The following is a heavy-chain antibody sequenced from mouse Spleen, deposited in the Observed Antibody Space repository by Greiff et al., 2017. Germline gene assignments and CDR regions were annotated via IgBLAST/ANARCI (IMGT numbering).Heavy chain of an antibody. CDR3: ASDYGSSYEY. Sequence: QVQLQQSGAELVKPGASVKLSCKASGYTFTSYWMHWVKQRPGQGLEWIGMIHPNSGSTNYNEKFKSKATLTVDKSSSTAYMQLSSLTSEDSAVYYCASDYGSSYEYWGQGTTLTVSS. D-gene: IGHD1-1*01. V-gene: IGHV1-64*01. CDR2: IHPNSGST. CDR1: GYTFTSYW. J-gene: IGHJ2*01.